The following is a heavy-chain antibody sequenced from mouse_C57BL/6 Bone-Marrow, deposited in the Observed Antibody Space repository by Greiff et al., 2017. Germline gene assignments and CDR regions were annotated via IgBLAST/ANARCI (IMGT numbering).Heavy chain of an antibody. V-gene: IGHV5-4*01. D-gene: IGHD2-1*01. Sequence: VESGGGLVKPGGSLKLSCAASGFTFSSYAMSWVRQTPEKRLEWVATISDGGSYTYYPDNVKGRFTISRDNAKNNLYLQMSHLKSEDTAMYYCARDGAFYYGNPWYFDVWGTGTTVTVSS. CDR1: GFTFSSYA. CDR2: ISDGGSYT. J-gene: IGHJ1*03. CDR3: ARDGAFYYGNPWYFDV.